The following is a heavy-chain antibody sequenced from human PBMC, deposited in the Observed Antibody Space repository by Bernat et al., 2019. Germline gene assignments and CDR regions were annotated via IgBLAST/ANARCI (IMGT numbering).Heavy chain of an antibody. J-gene: IGHJ4*02. CDR2: ISDDGSTK. V-gene: IGHV3-30*18. CDR3: AKEKGGNYMPLDY. Sequence: QVQLVESGGGVVQPGRSLSLSCAASGFTFSSYGMQWVRQAPGKGLEWVAVISDDGSTKHYADSVNGRFTVSRDNSKNTLYLQMNSLRAEDTAVYYCAKEKGGNYMPLDYWGQGTLVTVSS. D-gene: IGHD1-26*01. CDR1: GFTFSSYG.